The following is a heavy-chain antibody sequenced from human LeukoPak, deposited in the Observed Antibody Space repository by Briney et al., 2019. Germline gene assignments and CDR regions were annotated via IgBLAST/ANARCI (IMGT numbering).Heavy chain of an antibody. V-gene: IGHV4-38-2*02. CDR2: LYHSGST. CDR3: ARDGLWRSGTTNFNTSAWFDP. D-gene: IGHD2/OR15-2a*01. Sequence: SETLSLTCTVSVYSINNYYWGWIRQPPGRGLEWIGSLYHSGSTYYNPSLKSRVTISVDTSKKQFSLKLTSVTAADTAVYYCARDGLWRSGTTNFNTSAWFDPWGQGTLVTVSS. J-gene: IGHJ5*02. CDR1: VYSINNYY.